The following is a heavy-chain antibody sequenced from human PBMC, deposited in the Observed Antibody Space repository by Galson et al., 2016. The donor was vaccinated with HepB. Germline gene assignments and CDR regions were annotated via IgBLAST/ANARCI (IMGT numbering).Heavy chain of an antibody. Sequence: ETLSLTCAVSGGSISSSTYYWGWIRQPPEKGLEWIGSIYYSGSTYYTPSLKSRVAISVDTYKNQFSLKLSSVTAANTGVYYCARENSSTAFDIWGQGTMVTVSS. CDR2: IYYSGST. CDR1: GGSISSSTYY. D-gene: IGHD2-2*01. J-gene: IGHJ3*02. CDR3: ARENSSTAFDI. V-gene: IGHV4-39*01.